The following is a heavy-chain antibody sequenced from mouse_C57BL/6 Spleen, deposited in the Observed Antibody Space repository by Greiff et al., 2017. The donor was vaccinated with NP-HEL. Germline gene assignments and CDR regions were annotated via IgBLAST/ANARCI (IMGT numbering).Heavy chain of an antibody. V-gene: IGHV1-4*01. CDR1: GYTFTSYT. CDR2: INPSSGYT. J-gene: IGHJ3*01. D-gene: IGHD2-3*01. Sequence: VQLQQSGAELARPGASVKMSCKASGYTFTSYTMHWVKQRPGQGLEWIGYINPSSGYTTYNQKFKDKATLTADNSSSTAYMQLSSLTSEDSAVYYCAREDIYDGYYPFAYWGQGTLVTVSA. CDR3: AREDIYDGYYPFAY.